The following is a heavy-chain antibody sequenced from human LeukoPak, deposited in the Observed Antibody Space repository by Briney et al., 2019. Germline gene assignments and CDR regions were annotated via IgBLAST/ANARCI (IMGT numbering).Heavy chain of an antibody. Sequence: SVKVSCKASGGTFSSYAISWVRQAPGQGLEWMGGIIPIFGTANYAQRFQGGVTITADESTSTAYMELSSLRSEDTAVYYCARLRAIRGYSYPSYFDYWGQGTLVTVSS. D-gene: IGHD5-18*01. J-gene: IGHJ4*02. V-gene: IGHV1-69*13. CDR3: ARLRAIRGYSYPSYFDY. CDR2: IIPIFGTA. CDR1: GGTFSSYA.